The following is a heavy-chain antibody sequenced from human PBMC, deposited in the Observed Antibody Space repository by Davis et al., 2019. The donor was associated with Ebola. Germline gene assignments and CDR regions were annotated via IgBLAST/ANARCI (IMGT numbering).Heavy chain of an antibody. J-gene: IGHJ4*02. CDR3: ARLYRGSFDY. Sequence: AASVKVSCKASGYTFTSYAMHWVRQAPGQRLEWMGWINPNSGGTNYAQKFQGWVTMTRDTSISTAYMELSRLRSDDTAVYYCARLYRGSFDYWGQGTLVTVSS. CDR2: INPNSGGT. CDR1: GYTFTSYA. V-gene: IGHV1-2*04. D-gene: IGHD1-14*01.